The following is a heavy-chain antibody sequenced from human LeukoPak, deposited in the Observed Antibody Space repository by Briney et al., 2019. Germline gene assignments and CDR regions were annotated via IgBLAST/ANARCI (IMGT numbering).Heavy chain of an antibody. V-gene: IGHV3-11*06. CDR3: ARAFGSIAAYYYYYMDV. D-gene: IGHD6-6*01. Sequence: DSVKGRFTISRDNAKNSLYLQMNSLRAEDTAVYYCARAFGSIAAYYYYYMDVWGKGTTVTVSS. J-gene: IGHJ6*03.